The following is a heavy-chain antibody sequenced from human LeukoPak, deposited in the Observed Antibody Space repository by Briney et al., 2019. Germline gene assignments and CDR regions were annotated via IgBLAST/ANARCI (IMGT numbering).Heavy chain of an antibody. D-gene: IGHD4-17*01. Sequence: PGGSLRLSCAASGFTVSSNYMSWVRQAPGKGLEWVSTIYNVGNTYYADSVKGRFTISRDNSKNTLYLQMNSLRAEDTAVYYCAKDIMTTVTTSADYWGQGTLVTVSS. J-gene: IGHJ4*02. CDR2: IYNVGNT. CDR3: AKDIMTTVTTSADY. V-gene: IGHV3-53*01. CDR1: GFTVSSNY.